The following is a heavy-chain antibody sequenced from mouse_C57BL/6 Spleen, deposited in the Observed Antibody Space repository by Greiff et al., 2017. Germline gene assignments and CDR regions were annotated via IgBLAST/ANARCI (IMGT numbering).Heavy chain of an antibody. V-gene: IGHV1-50*01. CDR3: ARRAVVGAMDY. Sequence: QVQLQQPGAELVKPGASVKLSCKASGYTFTSYWMQWVKQRPGQGLEWIGEIDTSDSYTNYNQKLQGKATLTVDTSSSTAYMQRSSLTSEDSAVYYCARRAVVGAMDYWGQGTSDTVSS. J-gene: IGHJ4*01. CDR2: IDTSDSYT. D-gene: IGHD1-1*01. CDR1: GYTFTSYW.